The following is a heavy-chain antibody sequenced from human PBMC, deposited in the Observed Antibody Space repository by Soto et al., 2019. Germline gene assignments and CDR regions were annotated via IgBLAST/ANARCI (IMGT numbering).Heavy chain of an antibody. J-gene: IGHJ5*02. Sequence: PSETLSLTCTVSGGSISSGGYYWSWIRQHPGKGLEWIGYIYYSGSTYYNPSLKSRVTISVDTSKNQFSLKLSSVTAADTAVYYCARDVVVPAASNWFDPWGQGTLVTVSS. CDR3: ARDVVVPAASNWFDP. CDR2: IYYSGST. D-gene: IGHD2-2*01. V-gene: IGHV4-31*03. CDR1: GGSISSGGYY.